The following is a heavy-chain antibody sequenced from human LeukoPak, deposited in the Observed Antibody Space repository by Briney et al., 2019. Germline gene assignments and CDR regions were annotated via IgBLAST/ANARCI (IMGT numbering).Heavy chain of an antibody. J-gene: IGHJ4*02. D-gene: IGHD4-23*01. CDR1: GDSISSGAYY. CDR2: IYYSGST. V-gene: IGHV4-31*03. CDR3: AGPWRVRTDY. Sequence: SETLSLTCTVSGDSISSGAYYWSWIRQLPGKGLEWIGYIYYSGSTYSNPSLKSRVTISVDTSKNQFSLKLSSVTAADTAVYYCAGPWRVRTDYWGQGTLVTVSS.